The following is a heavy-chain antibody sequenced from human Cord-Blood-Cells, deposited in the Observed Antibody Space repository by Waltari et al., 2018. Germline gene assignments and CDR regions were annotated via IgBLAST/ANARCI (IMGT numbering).Heavy chain of an antibody. V-gene: IGHV1-69*09. CDR1: GGTFSSYA. D-gene: IGHD1-1*01. CDR3: ARGGNWQDAFDI. Sequence: QVQLVQSGAEVQKPGSSVKVSCKASGGTFSSYAISWVRQAPGQGLEWMGRIIPIRGIANYAQKVQGRVTITADKSTSTAYMELSSLRSEDTAVYYCARGGNWQDAFDIWGQGTMVTVSS. CDR2: IIPIRGIA. J-gene: IGHJ3*02.